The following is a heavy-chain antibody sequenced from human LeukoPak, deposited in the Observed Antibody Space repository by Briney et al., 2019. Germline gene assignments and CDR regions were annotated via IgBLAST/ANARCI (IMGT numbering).Heavy chain of an antibody. J-gene: IGHJ4*02. CDR3: AKGHFKDSSGYYPYYFDY. CDR1: GFTFSSYA. Sequence: GGSLRLSCAASGFTFSSYAMSWVRQAPAKGLEWVSGISDSVSTTYYADPGKGRFTISRDNSKNKLYLQMNSLRAEDTDVYYCAKGHFKDSSGYYPYYFDYWGQGTLVTVSS. V-gene: IGHV3-23*01. CDR2: ISDSVSTT. D-gene: IGHD3-22*01.